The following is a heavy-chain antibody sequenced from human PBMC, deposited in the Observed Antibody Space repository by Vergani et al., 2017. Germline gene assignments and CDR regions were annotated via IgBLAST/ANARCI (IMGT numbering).Heavy chain of an antibody. Sequence: QVQLVQSGAEVKKPGASVKVSCKASGYTFTSYAMHWVRQAPGQRLEWMGWINAGNGNTKYSQKFQGRVTITRDTSASTAYMELSSLRSEDTAVYYCARCSMAVAGTGNAFDIWGQGTMVTVSS. V-gene: IGHV1-3*01. D-gene: IGHD6-19*01. CDR1: GYTFTSYA. CDR2: INAGNGNT. J-gene: IGHJ3*02. CDR3: ARCSMAVAGTGNAFDI.